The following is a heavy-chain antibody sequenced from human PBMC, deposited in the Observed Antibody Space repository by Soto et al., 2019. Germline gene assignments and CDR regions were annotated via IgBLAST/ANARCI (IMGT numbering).Heavy chain of an antibody. Sequence: GGSLRLSCAASGFTFNIYGMHWVRQGPGNGLEWVAFISYDSTKTYYADSVKGRFTISRDNSNSALYVQMNSLTGEDTAVYYCARTRSAWSDFHYYSLDVWGQGTTVTVSS. CDR1: GFTFNIYG. CDR2: ISYDSTKT. J-gene: IGHJ6*02. V-gene: IGHV3-30*03. D-gene: IGHD1-26*01. CDR3: ARTRSAWSDFHYYSLDV.